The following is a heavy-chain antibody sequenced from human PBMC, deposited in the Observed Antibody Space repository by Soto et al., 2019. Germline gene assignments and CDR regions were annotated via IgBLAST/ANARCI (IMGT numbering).Heavy chain of an antibody. CDR3: ARDYYGSGSYDGNYYYYGMDV. Sequence: SVKVSCKASGGTFSSYAISWVRQAPGQGLEWMGGIIPIFGTANYAQKFQGRVTITADESTSTAYMELSSLRSEDTAVYYCARDYYGSGSYDGNYYYYGMDVWGQGTTVTVS. CDR1: GGTFSSYA. D-gene: IGHD3-10*01. V-gene: IGHV1-69*13. J-gene: IGHJ6*02. CDR2: IIPIFGTA.